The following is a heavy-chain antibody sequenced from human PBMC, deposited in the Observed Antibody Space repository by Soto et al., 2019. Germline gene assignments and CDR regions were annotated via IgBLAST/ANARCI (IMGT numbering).Heavy chain of an antibody. J-gene: IGHJ4*02. Sequence: PSETLSLTCAVYGGSLNGYFWSWIRQSPGKGLEWIGEINHSGSTNYNPSLKSRVTISLDTAKNQVSLKMNSATAADTAVYYCARGSIVVLLGPISLCFIYWGRGTLVTV. CDR1: GGSLNGYF. CDR3: ARGSIVVLLGPISLCFIY. CDR2: INHSGST. D-gene: IGHD2-15*01. V-gene: IGHV4-34*01.